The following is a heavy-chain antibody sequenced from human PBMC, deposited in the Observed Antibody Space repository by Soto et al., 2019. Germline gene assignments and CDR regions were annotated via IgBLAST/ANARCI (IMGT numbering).Heavy chain of an antibody. J-gene: IGHJ4*02. Sequence: EVQLVETGGGLIQPGGSLRLSCAASGFTVSNNYMSWVRQAPGKGLECVSIIYSGGTTYYADSVRGRFTISRDHSKNTLYVQMNSLRADDTAVYFCARNQPVTTLGYWGQGTLVTVSS. CDR2: IYSGGTT. V-gene: IGHV3-53*02. CDR3: ARNQPVTTLGY. CDR1: GFTVSNNY. D-gene: IGHD4-17*01.